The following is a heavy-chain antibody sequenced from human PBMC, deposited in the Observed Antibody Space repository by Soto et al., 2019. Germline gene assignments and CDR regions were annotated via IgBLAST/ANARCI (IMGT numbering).Heavy chain of an antibody. CDR2: ISGGGTST. J-gene: IGHJ4*02. V-gene: IGHV3-23*01. CDR3: AKKGNVYYYDSSGYYFQTPFDY. Sequence: PGGSLRLSCAAFGFTFSSYGMSWVRQAPGKGLEWVSGISGGGTSTYYADSVKGRFTISRDNSKNTLYLQMNSLRAEDTAVYYCAKKGNVYYYDSSGYYFQTPFDYWGQGTLVTVSS. D-gene: IGHD3-22*01. CDR1: GFTFSSYG.